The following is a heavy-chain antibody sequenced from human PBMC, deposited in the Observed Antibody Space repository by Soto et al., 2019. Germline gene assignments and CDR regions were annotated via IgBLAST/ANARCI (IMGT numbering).Heavy chain of an antibody. CDR2: ILYDGSKK. CDR3: AKDRGALRWSEEHYYFDY. V-gene: IGHV3-30*18. CDR1: GFTFSSYG. Sequence: GGSLRLSCAASGFTFSSYGMHWVRQAPGKGLEWVAVILYDGSKKYYADSMKGRFTISRDNSKNTLYLQMNSLRAEDTAFYYCAKDRGALRWSEEHYYFDYWGQGALVTVSS. D-gene: IGHD3-16*01. J-gene: IGHJ4*02.